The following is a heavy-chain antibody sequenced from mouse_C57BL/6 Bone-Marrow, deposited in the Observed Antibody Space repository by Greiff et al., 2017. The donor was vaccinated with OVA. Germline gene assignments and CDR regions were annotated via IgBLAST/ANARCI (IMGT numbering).Heavy chain of an antibody. Sequence: EVQLQQSGPELVKPGASVKISCKASGYTFTDYYMNWVKQSHGKSLEWIGDINPNNGGTSYNQKFKGKATLTVAKSSSTAYMELRSLTSEDSAVYYCARNAYYGSSYYAMDYWGQGTAVTVSS. D-gene: IGHD1-1*01. CDR3: ARNAYYGSSYYAMDY. J-gene: IGHJ4*01. CDR1: GYTFTDYY. CDR2: INPNNGGT. V-gene: IGHV1-26*01.